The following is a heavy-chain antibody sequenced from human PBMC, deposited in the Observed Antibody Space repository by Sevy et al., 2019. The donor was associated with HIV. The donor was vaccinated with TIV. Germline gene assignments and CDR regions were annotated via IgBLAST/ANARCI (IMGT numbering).Heavy chain of an antibody. CDR1: GFNFSIYG. D-gene: IGHD4-17*01. CDR3: ARGRDYGNFDY. CDR2: IWDDGSNK. V-gene: IGHV3-33*01. J-gene: IGHJ4*02. Sequence: GGSLRLSCAASGFNFSIYGMHWVRQAPGKGLEWVAFIWDDGSNKYYADSVKGRFTISRDNSKNTLYLQMNSLRAEDTAVYYCARGRDYGNFDYWGQGTLVTVSS.